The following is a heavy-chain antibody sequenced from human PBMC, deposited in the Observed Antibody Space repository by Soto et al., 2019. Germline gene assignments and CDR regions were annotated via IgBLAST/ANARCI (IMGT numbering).Heavy chain of an antibody. D-gene: IGHD6-6*01. CDR2: ISSSSSYI. V-gene: IGHV3-21*01. CDR1: GFTFSSYS. CDR3: ASAGQYSSSYDY. Sequence: GGSLRLSCAASGFTFSSYSMNWVRQAPGKGLEWVSSISSSSSYIYYADSVKGRFTISRDNAKNSLYLQMNSLRAEDTAVYYCASAGQYSSSYDYWGQGTLVTVSS. J-gene: IGHJ4*02.